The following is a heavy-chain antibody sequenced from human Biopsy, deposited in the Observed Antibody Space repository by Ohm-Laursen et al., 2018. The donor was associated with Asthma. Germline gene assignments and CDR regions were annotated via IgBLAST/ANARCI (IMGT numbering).Heavy chain of an antibody. CDR3: ARTFHFWSPYHAEHYQL. D-gene: IGHD3-3*02. CDR2: IKHDGSEK. V-gene: IGHV3-7*01. CDR1: GFTFGDYC. Sequence: SLRLSCAASGFTFGDYCMSWVRQVPGKGLEWVANIKHDGSEKNHVDSLKGRFTISRDNAKNSLYLQMNSLRDEDTAVYYCARTFHFWSPYHAEHYQLWGQGTLVTVSS. J-gene: IGHJ1*01.